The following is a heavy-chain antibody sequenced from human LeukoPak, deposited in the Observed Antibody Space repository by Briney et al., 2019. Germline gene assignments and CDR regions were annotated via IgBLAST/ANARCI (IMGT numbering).Heavy chain of an antibody. Sequence: PSETLSLTCTVSGGSISSYYWSWIRQPAGKGLEWIGRIYTSGSTNYNPSLKSRVTMSVDTPKNQFSQNLTSVTAADTAVYYCAGEAAGRFYMDVWGKGTTVTVSS. V-gene: IGHV4-4*07. CDR1: GGSISSYY. D-gene: IGHD3-3*01. J-gene: IGHJ6*03. CDR2: IYTSGST. CDR3: AGEAAGRFYMDV.